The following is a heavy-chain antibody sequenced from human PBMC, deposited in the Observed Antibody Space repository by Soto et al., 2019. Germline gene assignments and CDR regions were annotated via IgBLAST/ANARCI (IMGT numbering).Heavy chain of an antibody. Sequence: TASGFTFSSYAMSWVRQAPGKGLEWVSAISGSGGSTYYADSVKGRFTISRDNSKNTLYLQMSSLRAEDTAVYYCAKHLWFGEFYWGQGTLVTVSS. J-gene: IGHJ4*02. CDR2: ISGSGGST. CDR1: GFTFSSYA. V-gene: IGHV3-23*01. CDR3: AKHLWFGEFY. D-gene: IGHD3-10*01.